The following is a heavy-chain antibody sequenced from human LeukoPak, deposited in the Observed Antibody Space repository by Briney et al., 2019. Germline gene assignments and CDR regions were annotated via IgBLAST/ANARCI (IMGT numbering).Heavy chain of an antibody. Sequence: ASVKVSCKASGYTFTSYGISWVRQAPGQGLEWMGWISAYNGNTNYAQKVQGRVTMTTDTSTSTAYMELRSLRSDDTAVYYCARDVAAAPRHYYYMDVWGKGTTVTISS. CDR1: GYTFTSYG. J-gene: IGHJ6*03. V-gene: IGHV1-18*01. D-gene: IGHD6-13*01. CDR2: ISAYNGNT. CDR3: ARDVAAAPRHYYYMDV.